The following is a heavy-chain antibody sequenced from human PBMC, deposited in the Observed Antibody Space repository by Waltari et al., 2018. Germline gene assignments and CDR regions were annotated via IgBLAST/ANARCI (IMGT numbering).Heavy chain of an antibody. V-gene: IGHV1-18*01. CDR3: ARVSIAASGDFYFDY. J-gene: IGHJ4*02. CDR2: INTYNGDT. CDR1: RYPFTSRG. D-gene: IGHD6-13*01. Sequence: QVQLVQSGAEVWKPVASVKVSCNASRYPFTSRGIAWVRQAPGQGLEWRGWINTYNGDTEYAQELQDRVTISTDTSTSTAYMDLRSLRSGDTAMYFCARVSIAASGDFYFDYWGQGTLVTVSS.